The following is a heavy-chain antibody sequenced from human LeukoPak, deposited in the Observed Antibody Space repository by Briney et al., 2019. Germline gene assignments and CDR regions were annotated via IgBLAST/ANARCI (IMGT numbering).Heavy chain of an antibody. CDR3: ARDPIAVASHFDY. D-gene: IGHD6-19*01. CDR1: GFTFSDYY. V-gene: IGHV3-11*01. J-gene: IGHJ4*02. Sequence: GGSLRLSCAASGFTFSDYYMSWIRQATGKGLEWVSYISSSGSTIYYADSVKGRFTISRDNAKNSLYLQMNSLRAEDTAVYYCARDPIAVASHFDYWGQGTLVTVSS. CDR2: ISSSGSTI.